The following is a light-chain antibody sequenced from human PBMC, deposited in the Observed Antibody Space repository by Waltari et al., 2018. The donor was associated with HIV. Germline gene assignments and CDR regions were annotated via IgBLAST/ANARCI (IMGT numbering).Light chain of an antibody. CDR3: AAWEDSLNGEVV. CDR2: GNT. J-gene: IGLJ2*01. Sequence: QSVLTQPPSASGNTGQRVTISCSGRNSNIGRNTVNWYQQHPGTAHKLLIYGNTQRPSGVPDRFSGAKSGTSASLAISVLQSEDEADYYCAAWEDSLNGEVVFGGGTKLTVL. V-gene: IGLV1-44*01. CDR1: NSNIGRNT.